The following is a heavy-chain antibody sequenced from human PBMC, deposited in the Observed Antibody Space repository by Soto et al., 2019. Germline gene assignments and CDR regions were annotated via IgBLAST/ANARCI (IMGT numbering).Heavy chain of an antibody. D-gene: IGHD5-18*01. CDR3: ARGEGYYYFDY. CDR1: VFTVSSYC. V-gene: IGHV3-74*01. Sequence: GPLRLSCAASVFTVSSYCMHWVRQAPGKGLVWVSRINSDGSSTSYADSVKGRFTISRDNAKNTLYLQMNSLRAEDTAVYYCARGEGYYYFDYWGQGTLVTVSS. CDR2: INSDGSST. J-gene: IGHJ4*02.